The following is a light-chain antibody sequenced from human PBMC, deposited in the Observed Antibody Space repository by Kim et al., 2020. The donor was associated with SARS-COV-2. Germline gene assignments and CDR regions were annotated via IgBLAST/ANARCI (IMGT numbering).Light chain of an antibody. CDR2: EAS. CDR1: QDIGNH. V-gene: IGKV1-27*01. Sequence: GAVGNTLTMPGRPGQDIGNHLCWCPRKPGAVPAVLIYEASTVESRVPSPFCGRGSGTDFSLTISSLQREDVATYFCERYIVAPLTFGGGTK. J-gene: IGKJ4*01. CDR3: ERYIVAPLT.